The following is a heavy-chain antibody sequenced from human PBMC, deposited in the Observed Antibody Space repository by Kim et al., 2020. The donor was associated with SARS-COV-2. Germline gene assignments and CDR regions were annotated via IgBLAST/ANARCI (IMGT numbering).Heavy chain of an antibody. Sequence: GGSLRLSCAASGFTFSDYYMSWIRQAPGKGLEWVSYISSSGSTIYYADSVKGRFTISRDNAKNSLYLQMNSLRAEDTAVYYCAGIMSLWLVRAFDIWGQGTMVTVSS. D-gene: IGHD6-19*01. CDR1: GFTFSDYY. V-gene: IGHV3-11*01. J-gene: IGHJ3*02. CDR2: ISSSGSTI. CDR3: AGIMSLWLVRAFDI.